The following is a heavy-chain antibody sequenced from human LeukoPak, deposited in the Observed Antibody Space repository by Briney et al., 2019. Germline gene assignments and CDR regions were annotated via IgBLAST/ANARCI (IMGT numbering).Heavy chain of an antibody. Sequence: PGGSLRLSCGASGFTFSDYYMSWIRQAPGKGLEWVSYISSSGSTIYYADSVKGRFTISRDNAKNSLYLQMNSLRAEDTAVYYCARSDPSMIVDAFDIWGQGTMVTVSS. J-gene: IGHJ3*02. CDR2: ISSSGSTI. D-gene: IGHD3-22*01. CDR3: ARSDPSMIVDAFDI. CDR1: GFTFSDYY. V-gene: IGHV3-11*04.